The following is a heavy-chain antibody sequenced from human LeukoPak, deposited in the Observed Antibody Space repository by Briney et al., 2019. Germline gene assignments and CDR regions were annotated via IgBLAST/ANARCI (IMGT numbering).Heavy chain of an antibody. Sequence: GASVKVSCKASGGTFSSYAISWVRQAPGQGLEWMGGIIPIFGTANYAQKFQGRVTITTDESTSTAYMELSSLRSEDTAVYYCARGGTTTVTTFSNWGQGTLVTVSS. CDR2: IIPIFGTA. V-gene: IGHV1-69*05. CDR3: ARGGTTTVTTFSN. J-gene: IGHJ4*02. D-gene: IGHD4-11*01. CDR1: GGTFSSYA.